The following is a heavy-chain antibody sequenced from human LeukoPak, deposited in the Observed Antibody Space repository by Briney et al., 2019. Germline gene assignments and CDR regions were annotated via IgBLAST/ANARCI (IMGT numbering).Heavy chain of an antibody. Sequence: PGGSLRLSCAASGFTFSDYFMSWIRQAPGKGLEWVSYISSSGSTIYNADSVKGRFTISRDNAKNTVYLQMNSLYYCSRDSSPNYYDNSGYGLDIWGQGTMVTVSS. D-gene: IGHD3-22*01. CDR3: YYDNSGYGLDI. CDR1: GFTFSDYF. CDR2: ISSSGSTI. J-gene: IGHJ3*02. V-gene: IGHV3-11*01.